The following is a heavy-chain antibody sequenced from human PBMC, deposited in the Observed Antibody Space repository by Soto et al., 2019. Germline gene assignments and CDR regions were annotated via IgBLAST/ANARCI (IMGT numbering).Heavy chain of an antibody. D-gene: IGHD4-17*01. CDR3: AKVTTMTTVPLLYYGMNV. V-gene: IGHV3-30*18. Sequence: QVQLMESGGGVIQPGKSLRLSCAASGFTFSSYGMHWVLQAPGQGLEWVAVISYDGHYIYYADSVKGRFTISRDKSKRTLFLQMNSLNAEDTAVYFCAKVTTMTTVPLLYYGMNVWGQGTTVTVSS. J-gene: IGHJ6*02. CDR2: ISYDGHYI. CDR1: GFTFSSYG.